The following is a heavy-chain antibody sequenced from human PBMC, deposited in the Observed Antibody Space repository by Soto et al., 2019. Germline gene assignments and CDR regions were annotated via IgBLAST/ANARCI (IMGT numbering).Heavy chain of an antibody. CDR2: INHSGST. CDR3: AREKITGLFDY. J-gene: IGHJ4*02. CDR1: GGSFSGYY. D-gene: IGHD2-8*02. V-gene: IGHV4-34*01. Sequence: SETLSLTCAVYGGSFSGYYWTWIRQPPGTGLEWIGEINHSGSTNCNPSLKSRVTISVDTSKNQFSLKLTSVTAADTDVYYCAREKITGLFDYWGQGSLVTVSS.